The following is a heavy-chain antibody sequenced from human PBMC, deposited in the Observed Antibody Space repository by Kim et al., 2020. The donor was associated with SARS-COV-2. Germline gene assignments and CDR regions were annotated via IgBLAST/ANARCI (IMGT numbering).Heavy chain of an antibody. Sequence: YYADSVKGRFTISRDNSKNSLYLQMNSLRTEDTALYYCAKEGGYVGWFDPWGQGTLVTVSS. V-gene: IGHV3-43*01. J-gene: IGHJ5*02. D-gene: IGHD5-12*01. CDR3: AKEGGYVGWFDP.